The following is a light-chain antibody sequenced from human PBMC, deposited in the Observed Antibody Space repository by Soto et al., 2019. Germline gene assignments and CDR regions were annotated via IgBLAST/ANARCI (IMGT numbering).Light chain of an antibody. Sequence: DIQLTQSPSFLSASVGDRVAITCRASQVISSYLAWYQQKPGKAPKLLIYAASTLQSGVPSRFSGSESGTELTLTISSLQPEDFATYYCQQLYSYPHTFXQGTKVDIK. CDR1: QVISSY. V-gene: IGKV1-9*01. J-gene: IGKJ2*01. CDR2: AAS. CDR3: QQLYSYPHT.